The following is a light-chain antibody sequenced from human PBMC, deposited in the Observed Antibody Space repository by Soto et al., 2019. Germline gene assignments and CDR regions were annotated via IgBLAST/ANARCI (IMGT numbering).Light chain of an antibody. J-gene: IGKJ1*01. V-gene: IGKV3-20*01. CDR3: QQYGSSPPT. CDR2: GAY. CDR1: QSVSSGY. Sequence: EIVLTQSPGTLSLSPGERATLSCRASQSVSSGYLAWYQQKAGQAPRLLIYGAYNTAAGIPDRFSGSGSGTDFTLTISRLESEDFAVYYCQQYGSSPPTFGQGTKVEIK.